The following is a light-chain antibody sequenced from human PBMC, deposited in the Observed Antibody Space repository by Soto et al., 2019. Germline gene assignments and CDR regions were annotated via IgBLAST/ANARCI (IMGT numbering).Light chain of an antibody. CDR2: DVS. J-gene: IGLJ1*01. CDR1: SSDVGGYNY. V-gene: IGLV2-14*01. Sequence: SVLTQPGSVSGPRGQSITISCTGTSSDVGGYNYVSWYQQHPGKAPKLMIYDVSNRPSGVSNRFSGSKSGNTASLTISGLQAEDEADYYCSSYTSSSTLCVFGTGTKVTVL. CDR3: SSYTSSSTLCV.